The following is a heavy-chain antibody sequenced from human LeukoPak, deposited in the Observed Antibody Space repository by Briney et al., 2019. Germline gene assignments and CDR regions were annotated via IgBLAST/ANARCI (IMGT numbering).Heavy chain of an antibody. D-gene: IGHD2-2*02. CDR2: IYYSGST. Sequence: SETLSLTCTVSGGSISSSSYYWGWIRQPPGKGLEWIGSIYYSGSTYYNPSLKSRVTISVDTSKNQFSLKLSSVTAADTAVYYCARLRIVVVPAAIPAYARDWGQGTLVTVSS. CDR3: ARLRIVVVPAAIPAYARD. CDR1: GGSISSSSYY. J-gene: IGHJ4*02. V-gene: IGHV4-39*01.